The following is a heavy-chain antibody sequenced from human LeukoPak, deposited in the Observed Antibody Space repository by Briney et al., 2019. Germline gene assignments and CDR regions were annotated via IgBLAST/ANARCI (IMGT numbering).Heavy chain of an antibody. J-gene: IGHJ4*02. Sequence: GGSLRLSCAASGFTFSSYGMHWVRQAPGKGLEWVAFIRYDGSNKYYADSVKGRFTISRDNSKNTLYLQMNSLRAEDTAVYYCARRYCSSTSCYGRFLLDYWGQGTLVTVSS. CDR3: ARRYCSSTSCYGRFLLDY. CDR2: IRYDGSNK. D-gene: IGHD2-2*01. V-gene: IGHV3-30*02. CDR1: GFTFSSYG.